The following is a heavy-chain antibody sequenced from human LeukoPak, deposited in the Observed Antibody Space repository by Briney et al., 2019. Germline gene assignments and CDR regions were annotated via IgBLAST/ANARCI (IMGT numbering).Heavy chain of an antibody. CDR2: INPNSGGT. CDR3: ASGSGSYCSDY. D-gene: IGHD3-10*01. Sequence: ASVKVSCKASEYTFIGYYMYWVRQAPGQGLEWMGWINPNSGGTNYAQKFQGRVTMTRDTSINTAYMELSSLRYDDTAVYYCASGSGSYCSDYWGKGTLVTVSS. CDR1: EYTFIGYY. J-gene: IGHJ4*02. V-gene: IGHV1-2*02.